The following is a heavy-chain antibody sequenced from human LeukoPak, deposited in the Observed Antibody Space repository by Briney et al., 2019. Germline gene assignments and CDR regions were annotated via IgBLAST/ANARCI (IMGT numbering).Heavy chain of an antibody. CDR1: GYTFTSYG. J-gene: IGHJ6*04. CDR3: ARARNVMVIGDV. V-gene: IGHV1-18*01. Sequence: ASVKVSCKASGYTFTSYGISWVRQAPGQGLEWMGWISAYNGDTHYAQKLQGRVSLTTDTSTSTAYMELRSLTSDDTAVYFCARARNVMVIGDVWGKGTTVIVSS. D-gene: IGHD2/OR15-2a*01. CDR2: ISAYNGDT.